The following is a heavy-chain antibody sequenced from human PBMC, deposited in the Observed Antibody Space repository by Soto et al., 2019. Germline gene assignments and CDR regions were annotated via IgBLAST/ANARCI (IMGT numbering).Heavy chain of an antibody. CDR1: GFTFSSYG. CDR3: AGSGYSYWYYYYYYMDV. CDR2: ISYDGSNK. J-gene: IGHJ6*03. D-gene: IGHD5-18*01. V-gene: IGHV3-30*03. Sequence: GGSLRLSCAASGFTFSSYGMHWVRQAPGKGLEWVAVISYDGSNKYYADSVKGRFTIYRDNSKNSLYLQMNSLRAEDTAVYYCAGSGYSYWYYYYYYMDVWGKGTTVTVSS.